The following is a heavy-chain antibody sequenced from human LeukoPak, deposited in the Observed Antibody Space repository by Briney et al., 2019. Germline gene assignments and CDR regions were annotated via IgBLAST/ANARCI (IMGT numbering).Heavy chain of an antibody. Sequence: GGSLRLSCAASGFTFSNYVMTWVRRVQGRGLDWSSTFGVRVTFTMYADSVKGRFTISRDNSKNTVYLQMNSLRAEDTATYFCVKKASEVPSVGNWFDLWGQGTLVTVSS. J-gene: IGHJ5*02. CDR2: FGVRVTFT. CDR1: GFTFSNYV. V-gene: IGHV3-23*01. D-gene: IGHD1-26*01. CDR3: VKKASEVPSVGNWFDL.